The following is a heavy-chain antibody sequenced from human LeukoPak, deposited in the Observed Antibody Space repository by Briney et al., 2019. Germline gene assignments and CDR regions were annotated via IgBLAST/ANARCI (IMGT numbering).Heavy chain of an antibody. CDR2: ISSSSSYI. D-gene: IGHD6-13*01. J-gene: IGHJ5*02. CDR1: GFTFSSYS. CDR3: ARSIDSSSWTP. V-gene: IGHV3-21*01. Sequence: GGSLRLSCAASGFTFSSYSMNWVRQAPGKGLEWVSFISSSSSYIYYADSVKGRFTISRDNAKNSLYLQMNSLRAEDTSVYYCARSIDSSSWTPWGQGTLVTVSS.